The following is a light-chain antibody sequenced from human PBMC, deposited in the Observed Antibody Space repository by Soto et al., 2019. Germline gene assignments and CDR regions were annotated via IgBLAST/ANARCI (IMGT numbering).Light chain of an antibody. J-gene: IGKJ2*01. CDR2: GAS. Sequence: EIVLTQSPGTLSLSPGERATLSCRASQSVSSSYLAWYQHKPGQAPRLLIYGASSRATGIPDRFSGSGSGTDFTLTISRLEPEDFAVDYCQQLSPWLYTFGQGTKLEV. CDR1: QSVSSSY. CDR3: QQLSPWLYT. V-gene: IGKV3D-20*02.